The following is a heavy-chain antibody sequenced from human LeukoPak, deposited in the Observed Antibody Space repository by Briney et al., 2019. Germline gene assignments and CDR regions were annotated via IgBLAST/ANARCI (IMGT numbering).Heavy chain of an antibody. V-gene: IGHV4-39*07. Sequence: SETLSLTCTVSGGSISSSSYYWGWIRQPPGKGLEWIGSIYYSGSTYYNPSLKSRVTISVDTSKNQFSLKLSSVTAADTAVYYCARGSPYYYDSSGYYYLAWGQGTLVTVSS. CDR2: IYYSGST. D-gene: IGHD3-22*01. J-gene: IGHJ5*02. CDR3: ARGSPYYYDSSGYYYLA. CDR1: GGSISSSSYY.